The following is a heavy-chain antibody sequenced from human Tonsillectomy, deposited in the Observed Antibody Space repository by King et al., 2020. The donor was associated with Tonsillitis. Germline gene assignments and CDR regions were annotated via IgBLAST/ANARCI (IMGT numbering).Heavy chain of an antibody. CDR1: GGSFSGYY. Sequence: VQLQQWGAGLLKPSETLSLTCAVYGGSFSGYYWSWIRQPPGKGLEWIGEINHSGSTNYNPSLKSRVTISVDTSKNQFSLKLSSVTAADTAVYYCARGIITMVRAVGPRRFDPWGQGTLVTVSS. D-gene: IGHD3-10*01. J-gene: IGHJ5*02. CDR2: INHSGST. CDR3: ARGIITMVRAVGPRRFDP. V-gene: IGHV4-34*01.